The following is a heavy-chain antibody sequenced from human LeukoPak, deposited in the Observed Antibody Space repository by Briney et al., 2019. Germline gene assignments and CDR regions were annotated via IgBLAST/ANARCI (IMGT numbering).Heavy chain of an antibody. J-gene: IGHJ6*03. CDR1: GGTFSSYA. Sequence: ASVKVSCKASGGTFSSYAISWVRQAPGQGLEWMGGIIPIFGTANYAQKFQGRVTITADESTSTAYMELSSLRSEDTAVYYCARGIAARPAYYYYYMDVWGKGTTVTVSS. CDR2: IIPIFGTA. CDR3: ARGIAARPAYYYYYMDV. D-gene: IGHD6-6*01. V-gene: IGHV1-69*13.